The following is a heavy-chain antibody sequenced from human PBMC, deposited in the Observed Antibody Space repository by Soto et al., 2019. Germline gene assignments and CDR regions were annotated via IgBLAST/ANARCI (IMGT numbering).Heavy chain of an antibody. CDR1: GFTFSNYA. D-gene: IGHD3-16*01. Sequence: GGSLRLSCAASGFTFSNYAGSWVRQAPGKGLEWVSVISGSGGTKHYAESVKGRFSIFRDNSKNTLYLQMDSLRVDDTAVYYCATIAAALGEYYYGMDVWGQGTTVTVSS. J-gene: IGHJ6*02. CDR2: ISGSGGTK. V-gene: IGHV3-23*01. CDR3: ATIAAALGEYYYGMDV.